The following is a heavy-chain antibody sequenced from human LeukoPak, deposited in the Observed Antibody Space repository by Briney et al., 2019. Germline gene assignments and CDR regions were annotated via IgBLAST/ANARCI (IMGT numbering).Heavy chain of an antibody. Sequence: ASVKVSCKASGYSFTDYYMHWVRQAPGQGLEWMGWINPNSGGTNYAQKVQGRVTMTTDTSTSTAYMELRSLRSDDTAVYYCARSAVGIPGYSSSWIDYWGQGTLVTVSS. J-gene: IGHJ4*02. D-gene: IGHD6-13*01. CDR3: ARSAVGIPGYSSSWIDY. V-gene: IGHV1-2*02. CDR1: GYSFTDYY. CDR2: INPNSGGT.